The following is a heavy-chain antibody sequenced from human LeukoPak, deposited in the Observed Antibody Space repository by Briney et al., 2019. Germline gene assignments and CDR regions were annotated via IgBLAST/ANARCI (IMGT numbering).Heavy chain of an antibody. CDR3: ARTVGQLQFPYYYYYMDV. Sequence: PGGSLRLSCAASGFTFSSYAMSWVRQAPGKGLEWIGEINHSGSTNYNPSLKSRVTISVDTSKNQFSLKLSSVTAADTAVYYCARTVGQLQFPYYYYYMDVWGKGTTVTVSS. CDR2: INHSGST. V-gene: IGHV4-34*01. D-gene: IGHD2-2*01. CDR1: GFTFSSYA. J-gene: IGHJ6*03.